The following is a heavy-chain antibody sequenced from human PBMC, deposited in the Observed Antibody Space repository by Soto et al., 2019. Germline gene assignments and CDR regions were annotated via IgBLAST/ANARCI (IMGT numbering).Heavy chain of an antibody. J-gene: IGHJ6*02. CDR2: IWYDGSNK. Sequence: QVQLVESGGGVVQPGRSLRLSCAASGFTFSSYGMHWVRQAPGKGLEWVAVIWYDGSNKYYADSVKGRFTISRDNSKNTLYLQMNSLRAEDTAVYYCARGDSSSSRYNYYGMDVWGQGTTVTVFS. D-gene: IGHD6-6*01. CDR3: ARGDSSSSRYNYYGMDV. V-gene: IGHV3-33*03. CDR1: GFTFSSYG.